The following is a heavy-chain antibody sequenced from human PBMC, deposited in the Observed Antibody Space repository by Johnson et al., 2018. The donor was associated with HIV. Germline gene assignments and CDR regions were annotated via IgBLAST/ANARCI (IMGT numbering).Heavy chain of an antibody. CDR2: ISWDGGST. CDR1: GFTFDDYA. J-gene: IGHJ3*02. Sequence: VQLVESGGVVVQSGGSLRLSCAASGFTFDDYAMHWVRQAPGKGLEWVSLISWDGGSTYYADSVKGRFTMSRDNSKNSLYLQMNSLRAEDTALYYCVRGHFDSSGFYSDAFDIWGQGTMVTVSS. V-gene: IGHV3-43D*03. CDR3: VRGHFDSSGFYSDAFDI. D-gene: IGHD3-22*01.